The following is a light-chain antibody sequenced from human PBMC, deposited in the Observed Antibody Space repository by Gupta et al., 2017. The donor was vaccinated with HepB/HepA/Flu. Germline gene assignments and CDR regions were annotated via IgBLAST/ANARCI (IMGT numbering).Light chain of an antibody. CDR3: QQYGSSPCS. Sequence: ELVLTQCPGPLSLSLEERATPSCRASQSVSSSYLAWYQQKPGQAPRLLIYGAPNRATGIPDRFSGSGSGTDFTLTISSLEPEDFAAYYCQQYGSSPCSFGQGTKLEIK. CDR2: GAP. V-gene: IGKV3-20*01. CDR1: QSVSSSY. J-gene: IGKJ2*04.